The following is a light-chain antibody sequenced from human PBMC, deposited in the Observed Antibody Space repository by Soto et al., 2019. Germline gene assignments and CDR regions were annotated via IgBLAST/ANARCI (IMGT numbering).Light chain of an antibody. CDR1: QNINRW. CDR3: QQYYSSWT. V-gene: IGKV1-5*01. Sequence: IQMAQSPSTLSAYVGDRVTITCRASQNINRWMAWYQQKPGRAPKVLIYDASSLESGVPSRFSGSGSGTEFTLTINSLQPDDFSIYYCQQYYSSWTFAQGTKV. CDR2: DAS. J-gene: IGKJ1*01.